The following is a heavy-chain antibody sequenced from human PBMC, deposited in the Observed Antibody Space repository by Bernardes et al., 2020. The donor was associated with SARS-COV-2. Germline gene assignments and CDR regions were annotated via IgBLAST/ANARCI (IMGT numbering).Heavy chain of an antibody. CDR1: GYTFTSYG. D-gene: IGHD3-3*01. V-gene: IGHV1-18*01. Sequence: ASVKVSCKASGYTFTSYGISWVRQAPGQGLEWMGWISAYNGNTNYAQKLQGRVTMTTDTSTSTAYMELRSLRSDDTAVYYCARDPGGGVVIISFYYYGMDVWGQGTTVTVSS. J-gene: IGHJ6*02. CDR2: ISAYNGNT. CDR3: ARDPGGGVVIISFYYYGMDV.